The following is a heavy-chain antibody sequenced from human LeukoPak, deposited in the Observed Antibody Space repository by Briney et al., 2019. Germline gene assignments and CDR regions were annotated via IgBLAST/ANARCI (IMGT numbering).Heavy chain of an antibody. V-gene: IGHV4-59*12. Sequence: AETLSLICTVSGGSISGSYWSWIRQPPGKGLEWIGYIYYSGNTNYNPSLKSRVTISVDTSKTQFSLKLTSVTAADTAVYYCATRPARGSGPYYPYFDYWSQGAVDTASS. D-gene: IGHD3-22*01. CDR2: IYYSGNT. CDR3: ATRPARGSGPYYPYFDY. J-gene: IGHJ4*02. CDR1: GGSISGSY.